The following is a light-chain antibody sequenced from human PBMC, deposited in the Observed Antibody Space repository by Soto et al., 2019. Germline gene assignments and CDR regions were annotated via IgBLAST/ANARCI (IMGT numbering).Light chain of an antibody. Sequence: DIVFTQSPATLSLSPGERATLSCRASQSVRSYLVWYQQKPGQAPRLLIDDASNRATGIPARFSGSGSETDFTLTISSLEPEDSAVYYCQQRSNWPLTFGGGTKVEIK. J-gene: IGKJ4*01. CDR2: DAS. CDR3: QQRSNWPLT. V-gene: IGKV3-11*01. CDR1: QSVRSY.